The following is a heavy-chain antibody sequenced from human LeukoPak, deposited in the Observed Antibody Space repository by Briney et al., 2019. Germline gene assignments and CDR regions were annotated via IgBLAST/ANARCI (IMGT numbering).Heavy chain of an antibody. D-gene: IGHD3-22*01. CDR2: INHGAST. J-gene: IGHJ4*02. V-gene: IGHV4-34*01. Sequence: SETLSLTCAVYGGSFSGYYWSWIRQPPGKGLEWIGEINHGASTNYNPSLKSRVTISVDTSKNQFSLKLSSVTAADTAVYYCAKARGYFDTTAYRYFDYWGQGTLVTVSS. CDR1: GGSFSGYY. CDR3: AKARGYFDTTAYRYFDY.